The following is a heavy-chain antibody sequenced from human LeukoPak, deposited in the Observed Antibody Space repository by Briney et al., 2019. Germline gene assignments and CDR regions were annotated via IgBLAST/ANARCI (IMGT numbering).Heavy chain of an antibody. CDR1: GFTFSGSA. CDR2: IRSKANSYAT. J-gene: IGHJ4*02. Sequence: QTGGSLGLSCAASGFTFSGSAMHWVRQASGKGLEWVGRIRSKANSYATAYAASVKGRFTISRDDSKNTAYLQMNSLKTEDTAVYYCTRPDDYGDYWGQGSLVTVSS. CDR3: TRPDDYGDY. V-gene: IGHV3-73*01.